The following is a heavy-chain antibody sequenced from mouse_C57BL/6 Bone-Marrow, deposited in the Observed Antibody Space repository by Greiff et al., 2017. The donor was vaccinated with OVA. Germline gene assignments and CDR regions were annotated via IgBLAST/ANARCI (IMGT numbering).Heavy chain of an antibody. CDR3: AREHGAWFAY. V-gene: IGHV5-4*01. CDR2: ISDGGSYT. J-gene: IGHJ3*01. Sequence: EVHLVESGGGLVKPGGSLKLSCAASGFTFSSYAMSWVRQTPEKRLEWVATISDGGSYTYYPDNVKGRFTISRDNAKNNLYLQMSHLKSEDTAMYYCAREHGAWFAYWGQGTLVTVSA. CDR1: GFTFSSYA.